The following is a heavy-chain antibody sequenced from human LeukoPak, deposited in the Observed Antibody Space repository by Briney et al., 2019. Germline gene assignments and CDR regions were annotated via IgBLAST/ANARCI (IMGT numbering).Heavy chain of an antibody. Sequence: SETLSLTCTVSGASISTYYWSWIRQPAGKGLEWIGHIYTSGSANYNPSLKSRVTMSVDTSKNQFSLKLNSVTAADTAVYYCARGYGSGSYYGYWGQGTLVTVSS. V-gene: IGHV4-4*07. J-gene: IGHJ4*02. CDR1: GASISTYY. CDR2: IYTSGSA. CDR3: ARGYGSGSYYGY. D-gene: IGHD3-10*01.